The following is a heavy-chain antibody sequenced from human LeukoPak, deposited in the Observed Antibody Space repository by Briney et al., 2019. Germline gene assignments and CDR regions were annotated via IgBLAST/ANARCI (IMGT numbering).Heavy chain of an antibody. CDR1: GVTFSSYV. Sequence: PGGSLRLSCAASGVTFSSYVMSWVRQAPGKGPEWVSGISGSGGGTYYAAFVKGRFAISRDNSKNTLYLQMYSLRAEDSAVYYCVQEGPRGLAFDVWGQGTKVTVSS. CDR2: ISGSGGGT. V-gene: IGHV3-23*01. J-gene: IGHJ3*01. CDR3: VQEGPRGLAFDV.